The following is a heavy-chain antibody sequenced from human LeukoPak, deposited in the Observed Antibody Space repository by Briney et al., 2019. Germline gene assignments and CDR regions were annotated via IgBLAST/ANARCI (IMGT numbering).Heavy chain of an antibody. D-gene: IGHD2-21*02. CDR3: ARALAYCGGDCYPAVMDV. CDR1: GFTFSSYA. V-gene: IGHV3-30*04. CDR2: ISYDGSNK. Sequence: PGRSLRLSCAASGFTFSSYAMHWVRQAPGKRLEWVAVISYDGSNKYYADSVKGRFTISRDNSKNTLYLQMNSLRAEDTAVYYCARALAYCGGDCYPAVMDVWGQGTTVTVSS. J-gene: IGHJ6*02.